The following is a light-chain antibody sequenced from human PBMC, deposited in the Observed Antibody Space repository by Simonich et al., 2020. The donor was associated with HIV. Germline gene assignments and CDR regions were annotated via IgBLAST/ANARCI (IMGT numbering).Light chain of an antibody. CDR3: VLYMGSGISV. Sequence: QTVVTQETSSSVSPGGTVTLTCALSSGSVSTSYYPTWYHQTPGQPPRTLIYSTNTRSSRVPDRFSGSILGNKAVLTITGAQADDEGDYYCVLYMGSGISVFGGGTKLTVL. V-gene: IGLV8-61*01. CDR2: STN. J-gene: IGLJ3*02. CDR1: SGSVSTSYY.